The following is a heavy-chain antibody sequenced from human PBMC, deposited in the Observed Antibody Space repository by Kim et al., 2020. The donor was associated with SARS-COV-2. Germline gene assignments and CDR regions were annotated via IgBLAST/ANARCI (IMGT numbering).Heavy chain of an antibody. CDR1: GFTFNSYA. V-gene: IGHV3-23*01. J-gene: IGHJ1*01. Sequence: GGSLRLSCAASGFTFNSYAMNWVRQAPGKGLEWVSGISGNGISTYYADSVKGRFTISRDNSKNTLYLQLNSLRAEDTAIYYCAKDPPAGYSSSYSRAEYFQHWGQGPLVTVSS. CDR2: ISGNGIST. CDR3: AKDPPAGYSSSYSRAEYFQH. D-gene: IGHD6-13*01.